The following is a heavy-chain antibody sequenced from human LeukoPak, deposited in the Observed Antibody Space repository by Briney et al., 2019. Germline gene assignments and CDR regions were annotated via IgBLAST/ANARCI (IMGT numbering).Heavy chain of an antibody. J-gene: IGHJ3*02. D-gene: IGHD2-2*01. CDR2: IYYSGTT. Sequence: SETLSLTCGVSGGSIGSYYWSWLRQPPGRGLEWIGYIYYSGTTNYNPSLKSRVTISVDTSKNQFSLKLTSVTAADTAVYYCARPAAPVNYALDIWGQGTMVTVSS. CDR1: GGSIGSYY. V-gene: IGHV4-59*01. CDR3: ARPAAPVNYALDI.